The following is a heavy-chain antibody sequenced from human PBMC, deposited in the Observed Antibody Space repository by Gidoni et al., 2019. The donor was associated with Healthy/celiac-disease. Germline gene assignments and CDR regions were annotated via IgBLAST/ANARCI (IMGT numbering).Heavy chain of an antibody. J-gene: IGHJ5*02. CDR3: ARHPLLWFGELSGVVWFDP. Sequence: QLQLQESGPGLVKPSETLSITCTVSVGSISSSSSYRGWIRQPPGKGLEWIGSIYYSGSTYYNPSLKSRVTISVDTSKNQFSLKLSSVTAADTAVYYCARHPLLWFGELSGVVWFDPWGQGTLVTVSS. CDR1: VGSISSSSSY. D-gene: IGHD3-10*01. CDR2: IYYSGST. V-gene: IGHV4-39*01.